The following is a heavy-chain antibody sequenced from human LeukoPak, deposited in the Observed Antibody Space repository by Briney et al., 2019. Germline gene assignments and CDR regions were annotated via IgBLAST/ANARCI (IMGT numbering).Heavy chain of an antibody. CDR1: GGSISSYY. D-gene: IGHD3-3*01. Sequence: SETLSLTCTVSGGSISSYYWSWIRQPAGKGLEWIGRIYTSGSTNYNPSLKSRVTMSVDTSKNQFSLKLSSVTAADTAVYYCARVSGDFWSGYLNWFGPWGQGTLVTVSS. J-gene: IGHJ5*02. CDR2: IYTSGST. CDR3: ARVSGDFWSGYLNWFGP. V-gene: IGHV4-4*07.